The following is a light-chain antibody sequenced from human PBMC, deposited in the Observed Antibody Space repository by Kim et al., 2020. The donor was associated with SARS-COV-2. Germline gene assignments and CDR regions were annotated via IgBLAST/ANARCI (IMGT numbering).Light chain of an antibody. CDR2: SKN. Sequence: GQRVTIYCSGSRSNIGDNYVFWYQQFPGTPPKLLVSSKNQRPPGVPDRFSGSKSGTSASLAIGGLRSEDEADYYCATWDDSLNNWVFGGGTQLTVL. V-gene: IGLV1-47*01. CDR1: RSNIGDNY. CDR3: ATWDDSLNNWV. J-gene: IGLJ3*02.